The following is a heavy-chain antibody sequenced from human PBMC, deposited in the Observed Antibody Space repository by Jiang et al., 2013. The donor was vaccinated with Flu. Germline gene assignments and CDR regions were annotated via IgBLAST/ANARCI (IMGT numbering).Heavy chain of an antibody. D-gene: IGHD3-3*01. Sequence: TLSLTCAVSGGSIRNNNWWSWVRQPPGKGLEWIGEIYYDGSTNYNPSLKSRVSISVDNSKNQFSLKVTSVTAADTAVYYCARVGSRVVIQGHYFDYWGQGTLVTVSS. CDR2: IYYDGST. V-gene: IGHV4-4*02. J-gene: IGHJ4*02. CDR3: ARVGSRVVIQGHYFDY. CDR1: GGSIRNNNW.